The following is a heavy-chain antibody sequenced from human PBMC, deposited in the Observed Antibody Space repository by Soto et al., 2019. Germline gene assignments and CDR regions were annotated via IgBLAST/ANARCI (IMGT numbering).Heavy chain of an antibody. CDR3: AREPYGDSQYFDS. CDR1: GFTFNSLS. CDR2: ISHDGRVT. J-gene: IGHJ4*02. Sequence: QVQLVESWGGMVQPGTSLRLSCAASGFTFNSLSLHWVRQRPDKGLEWVAVISHDGRVTFYADFVKGRFTVSRDNSKNTIYLQVNSLRAEDTAVYYCAREPYGDSQYFDSWGQGTLVTVSS. V-gene: IGHV3-30*04. D-gene: IGHD2-21*02.